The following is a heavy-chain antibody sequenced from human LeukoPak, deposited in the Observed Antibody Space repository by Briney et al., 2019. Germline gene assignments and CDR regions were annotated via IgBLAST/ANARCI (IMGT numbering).Heavy chain of an antibody. CDR3: ASGDAFDI. Sequence: GGSLRLSCAASGFTFSSYRMTWVGQAPGKGLGRVSYISSSSSTIYYADSVKGRFPISRDNAKNSLYLQMNSLRAEDTAVYYCASGDAFDIWGQGTMVTVSS. CDR1: GFTFSSYR. J-gene: IGHJ3*02. CDR2: ISSSSSTI. V-gene: IGHV3-48*01.